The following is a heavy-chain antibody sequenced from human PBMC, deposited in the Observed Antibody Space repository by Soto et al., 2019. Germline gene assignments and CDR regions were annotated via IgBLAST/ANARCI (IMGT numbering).Heavy chain of an antibody. D-gene: IGHD4-17*01. CDR3: GRAVYGDYASTLFDY. J-gene: IGHJ4*02. Sequence: EVQLVESGGGLVQPGGSLRLSCAASGFTFSSYDMHWVRQATGKGLEWVSAIGTAGDTYYPGSVKGRFTISRENAKNSLYLQMNSLRAEDTAVYYCGRAVYGDYASTLFDYWGQGTLVTVSS. V-gene: IGHV3-13*01. CDR1: GFTFSSYD. CDR2: IGTAGDT.